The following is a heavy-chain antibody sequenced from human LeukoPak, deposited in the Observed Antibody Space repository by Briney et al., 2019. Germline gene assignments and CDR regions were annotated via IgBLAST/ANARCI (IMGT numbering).Heavy chain of an antibody. CDR1: GFTFSSYA. Sequence: PGGSLGLSCAASGFTFSSYAMHWVRQAPGKGLEWVAVISYDGSNEYYADSVKGRFTISRDNAKNSLYLQMSNLRAEDTAVYFCARGGGLDVWGQGATVTVSS. CDR2: ISYDGSNE. J-gene: IGHJ6*02. CDR3: ARGGGLDV. D-gene: IGHD3-16*01. V-gene: IGHV3-30-3*01.